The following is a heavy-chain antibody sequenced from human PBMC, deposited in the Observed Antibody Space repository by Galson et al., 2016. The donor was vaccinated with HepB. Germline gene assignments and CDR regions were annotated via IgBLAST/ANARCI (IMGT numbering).Heavy chain of an antibody. CDR1: GYTLTSYD. Sequence: SVKVSCKASGYTLTSYDINWVRQAPGQGLEWMGWMNPNSGNTGYAQKFQGRVSVTRNTSMSTAYMDLSSLRSEDTAVYYCVRGGAFDSSSCQGGQGTLVTVSS. D-gene: IGHD6-13*01. J-gene: IGHJ4*02. V-gene: IGHV1-8*01. CDR2: MNPNSGNT. CDR3: VRGGAFDSSSCQ.